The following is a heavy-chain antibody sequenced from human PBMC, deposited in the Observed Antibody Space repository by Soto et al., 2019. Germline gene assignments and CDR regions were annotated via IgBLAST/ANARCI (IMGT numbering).Heavy chain of an antibody. D-gene: IGHD3-16*01. CDR2: IIPIFGTA. J-gene: IGHJ6*02. Sequence: SVKVSCKAAGGTFSSYAISWVRQAPGQGLEWMGGIIPIFGTANYAQKFQGRVTITADESTSTAYMELSSLRSEDTAVYYCARLGTVSYPYYYYYYGMDVWGQGTTVTVSS. CDR3: ARLGTVSYPYYYYYYGMDV. V-gene: IGHV1-69*13. CDR1: GGTFSSYA.